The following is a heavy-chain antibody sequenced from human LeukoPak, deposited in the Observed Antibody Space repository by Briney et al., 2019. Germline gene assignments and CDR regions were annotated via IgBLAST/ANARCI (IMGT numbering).Heavy chain of an antibody. CDR2: ISSSSSYT. Sequence: GGSLRLSCAASGFTFSDFYMSWIRQAPGKGLEWVSYISSSSSYTNYADSVKGRFTISRDNAKNSLYLQMNSLRAEDTAVYYCARGPYDYVWGSYRYPPLRDWGQGTLVTVSS. CDR3: ARGPYDYVWGSYRYPPLRD. J-gene: IGHJ4*02. V-gene: IGHV3-11*06. CDR1: GFTFSDFY. D-gene: IGHD3-16*02.